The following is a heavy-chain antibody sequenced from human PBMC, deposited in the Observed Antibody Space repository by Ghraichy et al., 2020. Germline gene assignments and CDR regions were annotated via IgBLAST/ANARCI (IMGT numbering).Heavy chain of an antibody. CDR1: GGSISSYY. V-gene: IGHV4-4*09. CDR3: ARHRSSGGFDY. D-gene: IGHD6-19*01. J-gene: IGHJ4*02. Sequence: SETLSLTCTDSGGSISSYYWSWIRQPPGKGLEWIGYIYTSGSTNYNPSLKSRVTISVDTSKNQFSLKLSSVTAADTAVYYCARHRSSGGFDYWGQGTLVTVSS. CDR2: IYTSGST.